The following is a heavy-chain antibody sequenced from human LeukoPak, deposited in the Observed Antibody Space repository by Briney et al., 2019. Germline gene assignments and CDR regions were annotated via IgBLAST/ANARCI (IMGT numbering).Heavy chain of an antibody. V-gene: IGHV4-38-2*02. J-gene: IGHJ4*02. D-gene: IGHD5-24*01. CDR2: IYRSGST. CDR1: RYSISSGYF. CDR3: ARDLQGDGYNRAEFDY. Sequence: SETLSLTCTVSRYSISSGYFWGWIRQPPGKGLEWVGSIYRSGSTYYTPSLRSRVTISVDTSKNQFSLKLKSVTAADTAVYYCARDLQGDGYNRAEFDYWGQGTLGTVSS.